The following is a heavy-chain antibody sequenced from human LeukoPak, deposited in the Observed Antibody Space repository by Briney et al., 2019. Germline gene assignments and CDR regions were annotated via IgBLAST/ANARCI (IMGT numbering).Heavy chain of an antibody. CDR3: ARDRGRSSGWYRAFDI. J-gene: IGHJ3*02. Sequence: PSETLSLTCTVSSGSISSYYWSWIRQPPGKGLEWIGYIYYSGSTNYNPSLKSRVTISVDTSKNQFSLKLSSVTAADTAVYYCARDRGRSSGWYRAFDIWGQGTMVTVSS. V-gene: IGHV4-59*01. D-gene: IGHD6-19*01. CDR1: SGSISSYY. CDR2: IYYSGST.